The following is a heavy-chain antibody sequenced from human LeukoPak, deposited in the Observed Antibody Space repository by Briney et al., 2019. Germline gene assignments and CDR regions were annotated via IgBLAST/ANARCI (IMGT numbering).Heavy chain of an antibody. CDR1: GGSINTYY. D-gene: IGHD5-18*01. V-gene: IGHV4-59*08. Sequence: PSETLSLTCTVSGGSINTYYWGWIRQPPGKGLEWIAYVRDNGESNYKLSLKSRVAISLDTANNQISLRLNFVTAADTAIYYCARQPANTAAFDIWGLGTMVTVSS. CDR2: VRDNGES. J-gene: IGHJ3*02. CDR3: ARQPANTAAFDI.